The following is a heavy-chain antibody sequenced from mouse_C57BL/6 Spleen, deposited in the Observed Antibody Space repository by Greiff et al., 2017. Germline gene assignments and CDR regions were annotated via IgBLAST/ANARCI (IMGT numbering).Heavy chain of an antibody. CDR3: ARSPPGSSYWYFDV. V-gene: IGHV1-72*01. Sequence: VQLQQPGAELVKPGASVKLSCKASGYTFTSYWMPWVQQRPGRGLEWIGRIDPNSGGTKYNEKFKSKATLTVDKPSSTAYMQLSSLTSEDSAVYYCARSPPGSSYWYFDVWGTGTTVTVSS. D-gene: IGHD1-1*01. CDR1: GYTFTSYW. J-gene: IGHJ1*03. CDR2: IDPNSGGT.